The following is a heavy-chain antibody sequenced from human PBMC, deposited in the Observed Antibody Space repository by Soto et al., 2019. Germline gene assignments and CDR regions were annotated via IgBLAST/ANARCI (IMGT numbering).Heavy chain of an antibody. D-gene: IGHD3-3*01. CDR1: GFPFSVYP. CDR3: AIPGYYFWDNSEVDYFDS. V-gene: IGHV3-30*04. Sequence: GGSLRLSCAASGFPFSVYPMHWVRQPPGKGLEWVAFISYDGRNQKYSESVKGRFTISRDNSKNTLYLKMSSLRTEDKAVYYCAIPGYYFWDNSEVDYFDSWGQGTXVTVS. J-gene: IGHJ4*02. CDR2: ISYDGRNQ.